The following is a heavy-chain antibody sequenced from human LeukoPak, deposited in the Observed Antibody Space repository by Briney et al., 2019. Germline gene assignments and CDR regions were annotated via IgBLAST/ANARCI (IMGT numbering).Heavy chain of an antibody. D-gene: IGHD2-15*01. J-gene: IGHJ3*02. CDR1: GFTFSSYS. Sequence: GGSLRLSCAASGFTFSSYSMNWVRQAPGKGLEWVSCISSSSSYIHYADSVKGRFTISRDNAKNSLYLQMNSLTAEDTAIYSCARPRLEYCSGGSCFDAFDIWGQGTMVTVSS. CDR3: ARPRLEYCSGGSCFDAFDI. V-gene: IGHV3-21*04. CDR2: ISSSSSYI.